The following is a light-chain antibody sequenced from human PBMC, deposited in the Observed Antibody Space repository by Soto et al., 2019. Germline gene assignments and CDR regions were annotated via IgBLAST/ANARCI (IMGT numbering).Light chain of an antibody. Sequence: QSVLTQPASVSGSPGQSITVSCTRTSSDVGDYSSVSWYQQHPGKAPKLIISDVTNRPSGVSNRFSGSKSGNTAPLTISGLHAEDEADYYCSAYTSTITVAFGGGTKLTVL. J-gene: IGLJ2*01. CDR1: SSDVGDYSS. CDR3: SAYTSTITVA. V-gene: IGLV2-14*01. CDR2: DVT.